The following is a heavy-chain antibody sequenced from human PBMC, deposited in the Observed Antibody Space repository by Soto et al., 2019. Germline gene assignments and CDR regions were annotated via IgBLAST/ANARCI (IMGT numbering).Heavy chain of an antibody. Sequence: SGPTLVNPTQTLTLTCTFSGSSLSGGGVAVRWIRQPPGKALEWVALIYLNDDKRYSPSLKSRLTITKDTSKKQVVLTMTNMDPEDTATYYCAHKMDKVDWLGPWGRGTQVTVSS. J-gene: IGHJ5*02. CDR2: IYLNDDK. V-gene: IGHV2-5*01. CDR1: GSSLSGGGVA. D-gene: IGHD5-12*01. CDR3: AHKMDKVDWLGP.